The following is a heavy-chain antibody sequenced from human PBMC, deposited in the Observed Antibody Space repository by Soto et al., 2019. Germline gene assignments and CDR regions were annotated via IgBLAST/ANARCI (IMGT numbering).Heavy chain of an antibody. CDR3: ARAEMATPYGMDV. V-gene: IGHV4-59*01. Sequence: QVQLQESGPGLVKPSETLSLTCTVSGGSISSYYWSWIRQPPGKGLEWIGYIYYSGSTNYNPSLKSRVTISVHTSKNQFSLKLSSVTAADTAVYYCARAEMATPYGMDVWGQGTTVTVSS. D-gene: IGHD5-12*01. CDR1: GGSISSYY. J-gene: IGHJ6*02. CDR2: IYYSGST.